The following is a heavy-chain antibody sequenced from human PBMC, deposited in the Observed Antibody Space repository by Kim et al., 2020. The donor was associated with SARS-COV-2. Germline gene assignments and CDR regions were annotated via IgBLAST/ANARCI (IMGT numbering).Heavy chain of an antibody. CDR1: GDSITSGSYY. V-gene: IGHV4-39*01. CDR3: ARHVPGVVLTNNWFDS. D-gene: IGHD3-3*01. Sequence: SETLSLTCTVSGDSITSGSYYWGWIRQPPGKGLDWIGTVHYSGITYYNPSLMGRVTISVDTSKNQFSLNLNSVTAADTAVYYCARHVPGVVLTNNWFDSWGQGTLVTVSS. J-gene: IGHJ5*01. CDR2: VHYSGIT.